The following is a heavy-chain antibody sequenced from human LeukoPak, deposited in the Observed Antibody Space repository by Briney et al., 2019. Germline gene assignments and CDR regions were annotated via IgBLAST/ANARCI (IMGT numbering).Heavy chain of an antibody. J-gene: IGHJ4*02. CDR2: VYYSGGT. V-gene: IGHV4-59*08. CDR3: ARLTQITAWYIHY. Sequence: PGGSLRLSCAASGFTFSSYAMSWVRQAPGKGLEWIGQVYYSGGTNYNPSLKSRVSISVDTPKNQLSLKLSSVTAADTAVYYCARLTQITAWYIHYWGQGTLVTVPS. CDR1: GFTFSSYA. D-gene: IGHD4-23*01.